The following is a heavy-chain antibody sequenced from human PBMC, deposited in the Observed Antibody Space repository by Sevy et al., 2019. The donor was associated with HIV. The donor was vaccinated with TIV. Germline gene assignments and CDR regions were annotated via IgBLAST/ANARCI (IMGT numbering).Heavy chain of an antibody. CDR1: GFTVNSNH. D-gene: IGHD5-18*01. CDR3: ERGKSGYGYALNY. Sequence: GGSLRLSCAASGFTVNSNHMTWVRQAPGKGLEGVSVIHSDDTTYHADSVKDRFSSARDNFKNTLYVHMSSLRADDTAVYYCERGKSGYGYALNYWGQGTLVTVSS. V-gene: IGHV3-66*01. CDR2: IHSDDTT. J-gene: IGHJ4*02.